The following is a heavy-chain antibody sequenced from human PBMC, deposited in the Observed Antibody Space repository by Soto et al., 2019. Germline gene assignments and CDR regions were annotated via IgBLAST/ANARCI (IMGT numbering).Heavy chain of an antibody. J-gene: IGHJ2*01. V-gene: IGHV1-69*12. CDR1: GGTFSSYT. CDR2: IFPIFGTA. CDR3: ARGNHRWLQLGYFDL. D-gene: IGHD5-12*01. Sequence: QVQLVQSGAEVKKPGSSVTVSCKASGGTFSSYTISWVRQAPGQGLEWMGGIFPIFGTANYAQKFQGRVTITADESTSTAYMELSTLRSEDTAVYYCARGNHRWLQLGYFDLWGRGTLVTVSS.